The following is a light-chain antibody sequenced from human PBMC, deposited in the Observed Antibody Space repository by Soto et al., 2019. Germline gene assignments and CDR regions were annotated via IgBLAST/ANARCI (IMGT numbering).Light chain of an antibody. CDR2: AAS. CDR3: QHSHSTPLT. Sequence: DLQMTQSPSSLSASVGDRVTITCRASQSIASHLNWYQQKSGKAPKLLIYAASSLQSGVPSRFSGSGSGTDFSLTISSLQPEDFATYSCQHSHSTPLTFGGGTKVEIK. CDR1: QSIASH. V-gene: IGKV1-39*01. J-gene: IGKJ4*01.